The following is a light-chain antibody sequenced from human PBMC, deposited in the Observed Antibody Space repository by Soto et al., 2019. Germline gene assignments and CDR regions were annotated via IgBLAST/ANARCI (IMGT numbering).Light chain of an antibody. CDR1: QSVSSY. CDR3: QQRSNWHPT. J-gene: IGKJ2*01. CDR2: DSY. Sequence: EIVLTQSPATLSLSPGERATLSCRASQSVSSYLAWYQQKPGQAPRLLIYDSYNRATGIPARFSGSGSGKDFTLTISSLEPEDFAVYYCQQRSNWHPTFGQGTKLEIK. V-gene: IGKV3-11*01.